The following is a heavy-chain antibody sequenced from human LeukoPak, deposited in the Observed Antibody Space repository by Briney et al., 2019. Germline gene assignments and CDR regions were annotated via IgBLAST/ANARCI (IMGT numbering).Heavy chain of an antibody. CDR1: GFIFDNYW. CDR3: ARLQWPQLRAFDI. D-gene: IGHD5-24*01. J-gene: IGHJ3*02. CDR2: IKQDESAK. V-gene: IGHV3-7*01. Sequence: PGGSLRLSCAASGFIFDNYWMSWVRQAPEKGLEWVANIKQDESAKYYVDSVKGRFTISRDNAKNTLYLQMDSLRADDTAVCYCARLQWPQLRAFDIWGQGTMVTVSS.